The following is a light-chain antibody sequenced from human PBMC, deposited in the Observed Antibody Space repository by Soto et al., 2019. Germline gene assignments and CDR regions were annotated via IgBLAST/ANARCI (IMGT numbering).Light chain of an antibody. J-gene: IGKJ2*01. CDR1: QSIGTW. CDR3: QQYDSYSKT. Sequence: DIQMTQSPSTLSASVGDRVTITCRASQSIGTWLAWYQHRPGKAPSLLIYDASTLRSGVPSRFSGSGSGTEFTLTISSLQADDFATYYCQQYDSYSKTFGQGTQL. V-gene: IGKV1-5*01. CDR2: DAS.